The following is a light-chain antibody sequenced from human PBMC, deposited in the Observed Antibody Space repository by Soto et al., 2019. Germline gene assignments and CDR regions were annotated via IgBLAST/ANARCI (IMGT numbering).Light chain of an antibody. CDR3: QQSYTNPLT. CDR2: GAS. Sequence: IQLTQSPSSLSASVGDRVTITCRASHGVSSYLAWYQQKPGKAPKLLIYGASTLQGGVPSRFSGSGSGTDSTLTISSLQPEDFETYYCQQSYTNPLTFGGGTKVDIK. J-gene: IGKJ4*01. V-gene: IGKV1-39*01. CDR1: HGVSSY.